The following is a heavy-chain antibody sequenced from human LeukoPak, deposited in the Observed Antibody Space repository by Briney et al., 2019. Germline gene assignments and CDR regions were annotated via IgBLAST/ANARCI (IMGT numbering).Heavy chain of an antibody. J-gene: IGHJ4*02. CDR2: ISSSSSYI. V-gene: IGHV3-21*01. CDR1: GFTFSSYS. Sequence: PGGSLRLSCAASGFTFSSYSMNWVRQAPGKGLEWVSSISSSSSYIYYADSVKGRFTISRDNAKNSLYLQMNSLRAEDTAVYYCARDGVVGATTHYWGQGTLVTVSS. D-gene: IGHD1-26*01. CDR3: ARDGVVGATTHY.